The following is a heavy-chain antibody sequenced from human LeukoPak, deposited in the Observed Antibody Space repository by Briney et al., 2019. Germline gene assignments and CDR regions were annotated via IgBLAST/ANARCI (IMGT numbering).Heavy chain of an antibody. J-gene: IGHJ4*02. CDR1: GYTFTGYY. D-gene: IGHD5-12*01. CDR3: ARVDAIVATTPDY. Sequence: ASVKVCCKASGYTFTGYYMHWVRQAPGQGLEWMGWINPNSGGTNYAQKFQGRVTMTRDTSISTAYMELSRLRSDDTAVYYCARVDAIVATTPDYWGQGTLVTVSS. V-gene: IGHV1-2*02. CDR2: INPNSGGT.